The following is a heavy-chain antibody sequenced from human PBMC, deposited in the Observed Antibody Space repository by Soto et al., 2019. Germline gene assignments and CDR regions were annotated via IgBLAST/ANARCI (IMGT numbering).Heavy chain of an antibody. CDR1: GYSFSTYW. Sequence: GESLKISCNGSGYSFSTYWIGWVRQMPGKGLEWMGIIYPADSDTRYSPSFQGQVTISADKSISTAYLQWSSLKASDTAMYYCARQDGYAQYYFDYWGQGTLVTVSS. V-gene: IGHV5-51*01. CDR3: ARQDGYAQYYFDY. D-gene: IGHD5-12*01. J-gene: IGHJ4*02. CDR2: IYPADSDT.